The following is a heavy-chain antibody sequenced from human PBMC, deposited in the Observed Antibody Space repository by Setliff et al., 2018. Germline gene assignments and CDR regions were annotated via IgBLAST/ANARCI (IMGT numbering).Heavy chain of an antibody. D-gene: IGHD5-18*01. CDR2: IYYSGST. Sequence: SETLSLTCTVSGGSISSGGYYWSWIRQHPGKGLEWIGYIYYSGSTYYNPSLKSRVTISVDTSKNQFPLKLSSVTAADTAVYYCARGGYSYGLGGFPLDYWGQGTQVTISS. V-gene: IGHV4-31*03. J-gene: IGHJ4*02. CDR3: ARGGYSYGLGGFPLDY. CDR1: GGSISSGGYY.